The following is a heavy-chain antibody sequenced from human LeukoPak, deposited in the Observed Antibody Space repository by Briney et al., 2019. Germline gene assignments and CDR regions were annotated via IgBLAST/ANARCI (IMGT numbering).Heavy chain of an antibody. D-gene: IGHD6-19*01. V-gene: IGHV4-39*01. CDR1: GGSISSSSYY. CDR2: IYYSGST. Sequence: SETLSLTCTVSGGSISSSSYYWGWIRQPPGKGLEWIGGIYYSGSTYYNPSLKSRVTISVDTSKNQFSLKLSSVTAADTAVYFCARHPSPGSSGWSGAFDIWGQGTMVTVSS. J-gene: IGHJ3*02. CDR3: ARHPSPGSSGWSGAFDI.